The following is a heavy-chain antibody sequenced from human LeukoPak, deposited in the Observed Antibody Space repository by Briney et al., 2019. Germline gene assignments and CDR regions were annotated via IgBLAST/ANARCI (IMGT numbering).Heavy chain of an antibody. CDR2: ISYDGSNK. Sequence: GRSLRLSCAASGFTFSSYGMHWVRQAPGKGLEWVAVISYDGSNKYYADSVKGRFTISRDNSKNTLYLLMNSLRAEDTAVYYCARDSVEWYIFDYWGQGTLVTVSS. CDR3: ARDSVEWYIFDY. J-gene: IGHJ4*02. CDR1: GFTFSSYG. D-gene: IGHD3-3*01. V-gene: IGHV3-30*03.